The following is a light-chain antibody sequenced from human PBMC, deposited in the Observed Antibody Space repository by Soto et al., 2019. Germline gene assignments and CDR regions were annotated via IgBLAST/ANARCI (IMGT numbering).Light chain of an antibody. CDR2: DNN. CDR1: SSNIGNNY. Sequence: QSVLTQPPSVSAAPGQKVTISCSGSSSNIGNNYVSWYQQLPGTAPKLLIYDNNMRPSGIPDRFSGSKSGTSATLGITGLQTGDEADYYCGTWDSSLSVVVFGGGTKVTV. V-gene: IGLV1-51*01. J-gene: IGLJ2*01. CDR3: GTWDSSLSVVV.